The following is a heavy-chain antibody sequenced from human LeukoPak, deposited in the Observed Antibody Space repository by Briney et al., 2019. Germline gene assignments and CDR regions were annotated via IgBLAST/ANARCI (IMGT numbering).Heavy chain of an antibody. V-gene: IGHV1-2*02. CDR2: INPNSGGT. CDR1: GYTFTGYY. J-gene: IGHJ4*02. D-gene: IGHD2-2*01. CDR3: ARDQDYCHSARCYQFDY. Sequence: ASVKVSCKASGYTFTGYYMHWVRQAPGQGLEWMGWINPNSGGTNYAQKFQGRVTMTRDTSISTAYMELSRLRSDDTAVYYCARDQDYCHSARCYQFDYWGQGTLVTVSS.